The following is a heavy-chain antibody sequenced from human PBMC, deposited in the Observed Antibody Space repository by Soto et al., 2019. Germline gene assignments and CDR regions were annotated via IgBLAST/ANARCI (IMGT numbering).Heavy chain of an antibody. Sequence: EVKVVESGGGLVQPGGSLRLSCAASGFTFTTYWMHWVRHVPGKGLVWVSRIKGDGSSLSYADSVRGLFTISRDNVENTVYLQMGSPRADDTAVYYCARGLRNYYGVDVWGQGTTVTVSS. J-gene: IGHJ6*02. CDR1: GFTFTTYW. CDR3: ARGLRNYYGVDV. V-gene: IGHV3-74*01. CDR2: IKGDGSSL.